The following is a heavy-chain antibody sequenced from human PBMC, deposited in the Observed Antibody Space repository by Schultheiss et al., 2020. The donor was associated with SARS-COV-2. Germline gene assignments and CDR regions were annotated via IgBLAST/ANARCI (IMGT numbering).Heavy chain of an antibody. CDR3: ALMGNDIRQMQDDY. CDR2: IYYSGST. Sequence: SETLSLTCTVSGGSISSYYWSWIRQPPGKGLEWIGYIYYSGSTNYNPSLKSRVTISVDTSKNQFSLKLSSVTAADTAVYYCALMGNDIRQMQDDYWGQGTLVTVSS. D-gene: IGHD2-8*01. J-gene: IGHJ4*02. CDR1: GGSISSYY. V-gene: IGHV4-59*08.